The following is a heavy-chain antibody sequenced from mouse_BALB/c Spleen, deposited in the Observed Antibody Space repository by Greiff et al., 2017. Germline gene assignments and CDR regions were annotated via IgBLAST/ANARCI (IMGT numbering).Heavy chain of an antibody. Sequence: DVKLQESGGGLVKPGGSLKLSCAASGFAFSSYDMSWVRQTPEKRLEWVAYISSGGGSTYYPDTVKGRFTISRDNAKNTLYLQMSSLKSEDTAMYYCARCPDYYGSSYDYFDYWGQGTTLTVSS. CDR3: ARCPDYYGSSYDYFDY. CDR1: GFAFSSYD. D-gene: IGHD1-1*01. V-gene: IGHV5-12-1*01. CDR2: ISSGGGST. J-gene: IGHJ2*01.